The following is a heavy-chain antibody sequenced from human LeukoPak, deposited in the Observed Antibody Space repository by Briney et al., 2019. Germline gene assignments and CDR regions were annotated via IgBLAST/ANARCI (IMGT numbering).Heavy chain of an antibody. CDR3: ARGFAPLGY. J-gene: IGHJ4*02. Sequence: LRLSCAASGFTFSTYSMNWVRQPPGKGLEWIGYIYYSGSTYYNPSLKSRVTISVDTSKNQFSLKLSSVTAADTAVYYCARGFAPLGYWGQGTLVTVSS. CDR2: IYYSGST. CDR1: GFTFSTYS. V-gene: IGHV4-30-4*08.